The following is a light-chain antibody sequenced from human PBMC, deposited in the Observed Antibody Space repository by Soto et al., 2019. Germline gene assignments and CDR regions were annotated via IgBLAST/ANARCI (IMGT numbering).Light chain of an antibody. Sequence: QSVLTQPASVSGSPGQSITISCTGTSSDVGGYNYVSWYQQHPGKAPKLMIYDVSNRPSGVSNRFSGSKSGNTASLTISGPQAEDQAYYYSRSYTRCSTLYSFGTGSK. CDR1: SSDVGGYNY. V-gene: IGLV2-14*01. J-gene: IGLJ1*01. CDR3: RSYTRCSTLYS. CDR2: DVS.